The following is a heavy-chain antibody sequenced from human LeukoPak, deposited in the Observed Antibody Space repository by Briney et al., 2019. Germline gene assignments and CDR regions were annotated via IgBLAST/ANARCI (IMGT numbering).Heavy chain of an antibody. CDR3: AKSLRGTRSYYYYYMDV. D-gene: IGHD3-16*01. Sequence: GGSLRLSCVASGFTFSTYWMSWVRQAPGKGLEWVSTMSTNGVATYYADSVKGRFTISRDNSKNTLYLQMNSLRADDTAVYYCAKSLRGTRSYYYYYMDVWGKGTTVTVSS. CDR1: GFTFSTYW. V-gene: IGHV3-23*01. CDR2: MSTNGVAT. J-gene: IGHJ6*03.